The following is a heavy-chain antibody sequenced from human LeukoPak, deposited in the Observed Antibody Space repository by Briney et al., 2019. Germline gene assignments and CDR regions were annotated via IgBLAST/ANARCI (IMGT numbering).Heavy chain of an antibody. CDR2: IFYSGST. D-gene: IGHD2-15*01. CDR3: AKESCRGGACNLDN. V-gene: IGHV4-59*01. CDR1: SGSINIDY. J-gene: IGHJ4*02. Sequence: SETLSLTCTVSSGSINIDYWSWIRQPPGKGLEWIGNIFYSGSTLYNPSLKSRITISVDPSTNQFSLKVRSVTAADTAVYYCAKESCRGGACNLDNWGQGSLVTVSS.